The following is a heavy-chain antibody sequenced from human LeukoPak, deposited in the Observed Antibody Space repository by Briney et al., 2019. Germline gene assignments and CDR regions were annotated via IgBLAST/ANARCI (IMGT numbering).Heavy chain of an antibody. V-gene: IGHV4-31*03. D-gene: IGHD3-22*01. J-gene: IGHJ4*02. Sequence: SQTLSLTCTVSGGSISSGGYYWSWIRQHPGKGLEWIGYIYYSGSTHYNPSLKSRVTISVDTSKNQFSLKLSSVTAADTAVYHCARENYYDGSGSPSASAPVDHWGQGTPVTVSS. CDR3: ARENYYDGSGSPSASAPVDH. CDR1: GGSISSGGYY. CDR2: IYYSGST.